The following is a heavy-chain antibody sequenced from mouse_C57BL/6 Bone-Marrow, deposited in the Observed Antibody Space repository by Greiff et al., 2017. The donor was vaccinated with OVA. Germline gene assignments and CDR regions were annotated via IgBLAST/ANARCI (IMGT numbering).Heavy chain of an antibody. J-gene: IGHJ1*03. Sequence: VMLVESGPGLVQPSQSLSITCTVSGFSFTSYGVHWVRQSPGKGLEWLGVIWSGGSTDYNTAFISSLSISKEKSKSQVFFKMNILQADDTAIYYCARTGDYGYFDVWGTGTTVTVSS. CDR2: IWSGGST. V-gene: IGHV2-2*01. CDR3: ARTGDYGYFDV. CDR1: GFSFTSYG.